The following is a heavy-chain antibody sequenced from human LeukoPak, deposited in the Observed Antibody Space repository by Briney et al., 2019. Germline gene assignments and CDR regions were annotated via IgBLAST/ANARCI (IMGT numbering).Heavy chain of an antibody. CDR3: AKDRLIYAVASTDY. J-gene: IGHJ4*02. CDR1: GFTFSSYE. V-gene: IGHV3-48*03. CDR2: ISSSGSTI. D-gene: IGHD4-23*01. Sequence: PGGSLRLSCAASGFTFSSYEMNWVRQAPGKGLEWVSYISSSGSTIYYADSVKGRFTISRDNAKNSLYLQMNSLRAEDTAVYYCAKDRLIYAVASTDYWGQGTLVTVSS.